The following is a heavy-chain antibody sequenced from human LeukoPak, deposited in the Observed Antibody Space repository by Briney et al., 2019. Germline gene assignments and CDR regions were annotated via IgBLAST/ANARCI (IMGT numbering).Heavy chain of an antibody. CDR1: GFTFSSYA. Sequence: GGSLRLSCAASGFTFSSYAMHWVRQTPGKGLESVSAINGGNGGSTYYANSVKGIFTISRDNSKNTLYLQMGSLRGEDMAVYYCARASTTVITRGHFDYWGQGTLVTVSS. J-gene: IGHJ4*02. D-gene: IGHD4-23*01. CDR3: ARASTTVITRGHFDY. V-gene: IGHV3-64*01. CDR2: INGGNGGST.